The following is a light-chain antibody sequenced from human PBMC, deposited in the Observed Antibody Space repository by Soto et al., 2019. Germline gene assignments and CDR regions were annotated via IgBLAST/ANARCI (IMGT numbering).Light chain of an antibody. CDR3: QQSNNWPWT. CDR1: QSVSSK. V-gene: IGKV3-15*01. CDR2: DAS. Sequence: EIVMTQSPATLSFSPGERATLSCRASQSVSSKLAWYQQKPGQAPRLLIYDASTRATGIPARFSGSGSGTEFTLTISSLQSEDFAVYYCQQSNNWPWTFGQGTKVDIK. J-gene: IGKJ1*01.